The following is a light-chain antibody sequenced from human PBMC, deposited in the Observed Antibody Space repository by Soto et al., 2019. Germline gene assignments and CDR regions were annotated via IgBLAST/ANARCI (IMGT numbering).Light chain of an antibody. V-gene: IGKV1-27*01. CDR3: QHRMNWPLT. J-gene: IGKJ5*01. Sequence: DIQMTQSPSSLSASVGDRVTITCRASQSISSYLNWYQQKPGKVPKLLIYAASTLQSGVPSRFSGSGSGTDFTLTISSLEPEDFAVYYCQHRMNWPLTFGQGTRLE. CDR1: QSISSY. CDR2: AAS.